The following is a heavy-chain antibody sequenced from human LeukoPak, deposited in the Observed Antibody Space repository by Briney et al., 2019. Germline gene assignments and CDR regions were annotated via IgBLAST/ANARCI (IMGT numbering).Heavy chain of an antibody. CDR3: ASDYYDSSGYYPSFDY. V-gene: IGHV3-23*01. J-gene: IGHJ4*02. Sequence: GGSLRLSCAASGFTFYDYAMGWVRQASGKGLEWVSSISGSGDDAYYAESVKGRFTISRDSSTNTLHLQMNSLRVEDTAVYYCASDYYDSSGYYPSFDYWGQGTLVTVSS. CDR1: GFTFYDYA. D-gene: IGHD3-22*01. CDR2: ISGSGDDA.